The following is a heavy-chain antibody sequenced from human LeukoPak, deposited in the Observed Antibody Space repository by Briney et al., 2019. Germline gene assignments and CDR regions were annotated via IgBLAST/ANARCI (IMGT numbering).Heavy chain of an antibody. Sequence: PSETLSLTCTVSGGSISSSSYYWGWIRQPPGKGLKWIGSIYYSGSTYYNPSLKSRVTISVDTSKNQFSLRLSSVTAADTAVYYCAGYRGYYYYMDVWGKGTTVTVSS. CDR1: GGSISSSSYY. CDR2: IYYSGST. CDR3: AGYRGYYYYMDV. J-gene: IGHJ6*03. D-gene: IGHD4-11*01. V-gene: IGHV4-39*01.